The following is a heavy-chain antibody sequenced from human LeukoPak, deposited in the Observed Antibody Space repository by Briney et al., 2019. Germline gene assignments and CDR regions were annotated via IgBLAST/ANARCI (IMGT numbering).Heavy chain of an antibody. D-gene: IGHD6-19*01. J-gene: IGHJ6*03. CDR3: ARGGGQYSSGWYGNYYYYMDV. CDR2: INPNSGGT. CDR1: GYTFTAYH. V-gene: IGHV1-2*02. Sequence: ASVKASCKASGYTFTAYHMHWLRQAPGQGLEWMGWINPNSGGTNYAQKFQGRVTMTRDTSISTAYMELSRLRSDDTAVYYCARGGGQYSSGWYGNYYYYMDVWGKGTTVTISS.